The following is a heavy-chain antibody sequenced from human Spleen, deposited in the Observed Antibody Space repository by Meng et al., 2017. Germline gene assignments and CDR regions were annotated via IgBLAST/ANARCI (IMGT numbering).Heavy chain of an antibody. J-gene: IGHJ4*02. CDR1: GGFFSGYY. Sequence: QVPLQQGGEGLLKTSETPSPTCAVHGGFFSGYYWSWIRQPPGKGLEWIGEINHSGSTNYNPSLESRATISVDTSQNNLSLKLSSVTAADSAVYYCARGPTTMAHDFDYWGQGTLVTVSS. V-gene: IGHV4-34*01. D-gene: IGHD4-11*01. CDR3: ARGPTTMAHDFDY. CDR2: INHSGST.